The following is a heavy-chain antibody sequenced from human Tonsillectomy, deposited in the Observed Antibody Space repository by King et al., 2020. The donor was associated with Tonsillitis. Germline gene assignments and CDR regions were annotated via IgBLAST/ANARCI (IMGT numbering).Heavy chain of an antibody. J-gene: IGHJ3*02. CDR2: IKQDGSER. V-gene: IGHV3-7*03. CDR1: GFMFGSYW. Sequence: VQLVESGGGLVQPGGSLRLSCAASGFMFGSYWMSWVRQAPGQGLEWVANIKQDGSERNFVDSVKGRFTISRDNAKNSLYLQMNNLRAEDTALYYCARRYSHLDAFDIWGEGTMVTVSP. CDR3: ARRYSHLDAFDI. D-gene: IGHD4-11*01.